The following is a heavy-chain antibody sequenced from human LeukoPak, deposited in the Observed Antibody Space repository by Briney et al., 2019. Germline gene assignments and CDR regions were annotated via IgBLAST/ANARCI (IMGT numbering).Heavy chain of an antibody. CDR1: GFTFSSYE. D-gene: IGHD5-18*01. J-gene: IGHJ4*02. V-gene: IGHV3-48*03. Sequence: GGSLRLSCAASGFTFSSYEMNWVRQAPGKGLEWVSYISSSSSSIYYADSVKGRFTISRDNAKNSLYLQMNSLRAEDTAVYYCARVGIQLWSFFDYWGQGTLVTVSS. CDR2: ISSSSSSI. CDR3: ARVGIQLWSFFDY.